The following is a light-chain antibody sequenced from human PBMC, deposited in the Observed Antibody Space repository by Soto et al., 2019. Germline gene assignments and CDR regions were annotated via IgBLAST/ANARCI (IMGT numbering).Light chain of an antibody. Sequence: EIVLTQSPGTLSWSPGERATLSCSARQSVSSSYLAWYQQRPGQAPRLLIYGASIRATGIPDRFSGSGSGTDFTLTISRLEPEDFAVYFCQQHGSSPWTFGQGTKVDIK. CDR2: GAS. CDR1: QSVSSSY. J-gene: IGKJ1*01. CDR3: QQHGSSPWT. V-gene: IGKV3-20*01.